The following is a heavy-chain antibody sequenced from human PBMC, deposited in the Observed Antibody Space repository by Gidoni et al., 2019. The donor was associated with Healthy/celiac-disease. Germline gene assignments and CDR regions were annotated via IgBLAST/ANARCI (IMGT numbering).Heavy chain of an antibody. D-gene: IGHD3-3*01. V-gene: IGHV3-23*01. J-gene: IGHJ6*02. CDR2: ISGSGGST. CDR3: AKGGVYDFWSGYILYYGMDV. CDR1: GSTFSSYA. Sequence: EVQLLESGGGLVQPGGSLRLSCAASGSTFSSYAMSWVRQAPGKGLEWVSAISGSGGSTYYADSVKGRFTISRDNSKNTLYLQMNSLRAEDTAVYYCAKGGVYDFWSGYILYYGMDVWGQGTTVTVSS.